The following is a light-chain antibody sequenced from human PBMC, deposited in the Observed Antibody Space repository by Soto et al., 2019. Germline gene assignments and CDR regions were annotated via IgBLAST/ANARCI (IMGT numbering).Light chain of an antibody. CDR2: GAS. CDR1: QSVSNNY. CDR3: PQYGSSGT. J-gene: IGKJ1*01. V-gene: IGKV3-20*01. Sequence: EIVLTQSPGTLSLSPGERATLSCRASQSVSNNYLAWYQQKPGQAPRLLIYGASNRATGIPDRFSGSGSGTDFTLTISRLEPEDFAVYYGPQYGSSGTFGQGTKVDIK.